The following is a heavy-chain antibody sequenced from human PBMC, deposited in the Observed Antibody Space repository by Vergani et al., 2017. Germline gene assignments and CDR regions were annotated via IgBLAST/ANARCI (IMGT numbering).Heavy chain of an antibody. J-gene: IGHJ4*02. CDR3: AKGLGNRGY. V-gene: IGHV3-23*01. CDR2: ISGSGGST. D-gene: IGHD3-16*01. CDR1: GFRFREHG. Sequence: EVQLLESGGGSVQPGESLRLSCVASGFRFREHGMNWVRQAPGKGLEWVSAISGSGGSTYYADSVKGRFTISRDNSKNTLYLQMNSLRAEDTAVYYCAKGLGNRGYWGQGTLVTVSS.